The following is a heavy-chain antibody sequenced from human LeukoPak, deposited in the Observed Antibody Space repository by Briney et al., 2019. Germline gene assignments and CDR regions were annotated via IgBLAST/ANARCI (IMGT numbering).Heavy chain of an antibody. J-gene: IGHJ4*02. V-gene: IGHV4-59*08. CDR2: IYYSGST. Sequence: PSETLSLTCTVSGGSISSYYWSWIRQPPGKGLEWIGYIYYSGSTNYNPSLKSRVTISVDTSKNQFSLKLSSVTAADTAVYYCARMVQLERPYYFDYWGQGTLVTVSS. D-gene: IGHD1-1*01. CDR3: ARMVQLERPYYFDY. CDR1: GGSISSYY.